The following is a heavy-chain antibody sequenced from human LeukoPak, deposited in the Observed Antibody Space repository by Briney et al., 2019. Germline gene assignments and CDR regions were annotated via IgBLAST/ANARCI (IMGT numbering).Heavy chain of an antibody. V-gene: IGHV3-48*03. CDR1: AFTLSRYE. D-gene: IGHD3-10*02. J-gene: IGHJ6*04. CDR3: AELGITMIGGV. CDR2: ISSSGSTI. Sequence: RPGRSLRPAYAADAFTLSRYEIKSARLAPGGGMGCHSYISSSGSTIYYTDSVRSRFTISRDNTKSSLYLQINSLRAEDTAVYYCAELGITMIGGVWGKGTTVTISS.